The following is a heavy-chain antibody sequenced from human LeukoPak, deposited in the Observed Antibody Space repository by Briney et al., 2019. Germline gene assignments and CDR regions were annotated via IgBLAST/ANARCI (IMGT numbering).Heavy chain of an antibody. CDR1: GGTFSSYA. D-gene: IGHD1-7*01. CDR2: IIPIFGTA. Sequence: EASVKVSCKASGGTFSSYAISWVRQAPGQGLEWMGGIIPIFGTANYAQKFQGRVTITTDESTSTAYMGLSSLRSEDTAVYYCARGSLARYNWNYELSTNDAFDIWGQGTMVTVSS. V-gene: IGHV1-69*05. J-gene: IGHJ3*02. CDR3: ARGSLARYNWNYELSTNDAFDI.